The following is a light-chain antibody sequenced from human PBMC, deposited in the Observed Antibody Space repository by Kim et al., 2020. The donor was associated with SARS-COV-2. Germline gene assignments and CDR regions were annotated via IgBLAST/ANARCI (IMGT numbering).Light chain of an antibody. J-gene: IGLJ2*01. CDR2: GKD. Sequence: SSELTQDPAVSVALGQTVRITCQGDSLRSYYATWYQQKPGQAPILVIYGKDNRPSGIPDRFSGSSSGNTASLTITGTQAGDEADNYCNSRDSNDNVLFGGGTKLTVL. CDR1: SLRSYY. V-gene: IGLV3-19*01. CDR3: NSRDSNDNVL.